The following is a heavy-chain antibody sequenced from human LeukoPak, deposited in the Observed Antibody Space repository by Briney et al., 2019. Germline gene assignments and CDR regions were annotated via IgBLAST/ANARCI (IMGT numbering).Heavy chain of an antibody. CDR1: GFTFSSYE. J-gene: IGHJ4*02. Sequence: GSLRLSCAASGFTFSSYEMNWIRQPPGKGLEWIGSIYYSGSTYYNPSLKSRVTISVDTSKNQFSLKLSSVTAADTAVYYCTYGSGSLWGQGTLVTVSS. CDR3: TYGSGSL. CDR2: IYYSGST. V-gene: IGHV4-59*05. D-gene: IGHD3-10*01.